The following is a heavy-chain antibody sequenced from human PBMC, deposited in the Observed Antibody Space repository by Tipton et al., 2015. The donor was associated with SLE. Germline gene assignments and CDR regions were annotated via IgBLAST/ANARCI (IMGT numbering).Heavy chain of an antibody. CDR2: ISGSGGTT. CDR1: GFTFSSHA. D-gene: IGHD2-15*01. Sequence: SLRLSCAASGFTFSSHAMSWVRQAPGKGLEWVSIISGSGGTTYYADSVKGRFTISRDNSNNMVSLQMNGLRAEDTAVYYCAKMVVADGTGHAFDIWGQGTMLTVSS. V-gene: IGHV3-23*01. CDR3: AKMVVADGTGHAFDI. J-gene: IGHJ3*02.